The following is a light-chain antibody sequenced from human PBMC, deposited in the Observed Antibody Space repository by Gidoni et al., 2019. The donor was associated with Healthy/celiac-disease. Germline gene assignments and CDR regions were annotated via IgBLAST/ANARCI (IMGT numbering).Light chain of an antibody. V-gene: IGKV3-20*01. CDR3: QQYGSSPET. J-gene: IGKJ1*01. Sequence: EIVLTQSPGTLSLSPGERATLSCRDSQSVSSSYLAWYQQKPGQAPRLLIYGASSRATGIPDRLSGSGSGTDFTLTISRLEPEDFAVYYCQQYGSSPETFGQGTKVEIK. CDR2: GAS. CDR1: QSVSSSY.